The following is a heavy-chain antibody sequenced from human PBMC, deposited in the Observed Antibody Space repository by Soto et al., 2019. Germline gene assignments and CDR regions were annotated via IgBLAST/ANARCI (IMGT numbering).Heavy chain of an antibody. J-gene: IGHJ5*02. CDR1: GGSISNSTYY. Sequence: QLQLQGSGPGQVKPSETLSLTCSVSGGSISNSTYYWGWIRQSPGKGLEWIGTIYYSGSTFYNPSLKSRVTISVDTSKNQFSLKLYSVTASDTAVYYCARRDNWSDGWYDPWGQGTLVTVSS. D-gene: IGHD1-20*01. CDR3: ARRDNWSDGWYDP. V-gene: IGHV4-39*01. CDR2: IYYSGST.